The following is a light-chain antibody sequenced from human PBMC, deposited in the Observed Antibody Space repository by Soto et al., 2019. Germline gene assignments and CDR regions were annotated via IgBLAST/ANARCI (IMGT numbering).Light chain of an antibody. J-gene: IGLJ3*02. CDR1: TRAITTAYY. CDR2: STT. Sequence: QTVVTQEPSLTVSPGGTVTLTCASSTRAITTAYYPNWFQQKPGQAPRALIYSTTNAHSWTPARFSGSLLGGKATLTVSGVQPEDEADYYCLLYYSSGQPWVFGGGTKLTVL. V-gene: IGLV7-43*01. CDR3: LLYYSSGQPWV.